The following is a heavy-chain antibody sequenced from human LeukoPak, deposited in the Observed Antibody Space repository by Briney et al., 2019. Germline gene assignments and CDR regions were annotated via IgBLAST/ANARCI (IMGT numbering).Heavy chain of an antibody. Sequence: GESLKISCKGSEYSFGKYWIGWVRPMPRKGLEWMGIIYARDSDTKYSPSFQGQVTISVDKSISTAYLQWRSLRASDAATYYCATLNYYYESSGFDYWGQGTPVTVSS. CDR3: ATLNYYYESSGFDY. J-gene: IGHJ4*02. CDR1: EYSFGKYW. D-gene: IGHD3-22*01. CDR2: IYARDSDT. V-gene: IGHV5-51*01.